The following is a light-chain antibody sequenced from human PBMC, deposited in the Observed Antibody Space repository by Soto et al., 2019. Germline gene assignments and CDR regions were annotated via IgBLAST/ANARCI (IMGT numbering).Light chain of an antibody. V-gene: IGKV3-20*01. CDR3: HQYYSTSYT. Sequence: EIVLTQSPGTLSLSPGERATLSCRASQSVTSYLAWYQQKPGQAPRLLIYGASSRATGIPDRFSGSGSGTDFTLTISRLEPEDFAVYYCHQYYSTSYTFGQGTKLEIK. J-gene: IGKJ2*01. CDR1: QSVTSY. CDR2: GAS.